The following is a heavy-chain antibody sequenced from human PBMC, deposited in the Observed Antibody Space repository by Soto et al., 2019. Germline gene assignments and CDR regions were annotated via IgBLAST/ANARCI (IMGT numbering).Heavy chain of an antibody. J-gene: IGHJ4*02. CDR3: AKVTARIAVAGYYLDY. CDR2: ISGSGGST. CDR1: GFTFSSYA. D-gene: IGHD6-19*01. V-gene: IGHV3-23*01. Sequence: GGSLRLSCAASGFTFSSYAMSWVRQAPGKGLEWVSAISGSGGSTYYADSVKGRFTISRDNSKNTLYLQMNSLRAEDTAVYYCAKVTARIAVAGYYLDYWGQGTLVTVSS.